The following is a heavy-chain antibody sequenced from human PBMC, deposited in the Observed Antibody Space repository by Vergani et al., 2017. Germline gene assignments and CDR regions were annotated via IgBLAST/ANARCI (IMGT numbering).Heavy chain of an antibody. V-gene: IGHV3-48*03. J-gene: IGHJ4*02. CDR3: ARGGSSSWYLSRSLARMYYFDY. D-gene: IGHD6-13*01. CDR1: GFTFSSYE. Sequence: EVQLVESGGGLVQPGGSLRLSCAASGFTFSSYEMNWVRQAPGKGLEWVSYISSSGSTIYYADSVKGRFTISRDNAKNSLYLQMNSLRAEDTAVYYCARGGSSSWYLSRSLARMYYFDYWGQGTLVTVSS. CDR2: ISSSGSTI.